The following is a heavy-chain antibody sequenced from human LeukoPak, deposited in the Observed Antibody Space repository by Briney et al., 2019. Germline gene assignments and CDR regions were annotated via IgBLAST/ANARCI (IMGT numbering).Heavy chain of an antibody. CDR2: IYYSGST. CDR1: GGSISSSSYY. Sequence: KTSETLSLTCTVSGGSISSSSYYWGWIRQPPGKGLEWIGYIYYSGSTNYNPSLKSRVTISVDTSKNQFSLKLSSVTAADTAVYYCARARRALGVAAAGRPYYYYGMDVWGQGTTVTVSS. V-gene: IGHV4-61*05. D-gene: IGHD6-13*01. CDR3: ARARRALGVAAAGRPYYYYGMDV. J-gene: IGHJ6*02.